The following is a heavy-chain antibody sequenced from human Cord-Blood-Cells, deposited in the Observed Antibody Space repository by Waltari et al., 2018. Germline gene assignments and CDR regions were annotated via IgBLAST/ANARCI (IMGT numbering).Heavy chain of an antibody. D-gene: IGHD1-26*01. V-gene: IGHV4-39*01. Sequence: QLQLQESGPGLVKPSETLSLTCTVSGGSISSSRYYWGWIRQPPGKGLEWIGSIYYSGSTYYNPSLKIPVTISVDTSKNQFSLKLSSVTAADTAVYYCARRDIVGATDYWGQGTLVTVSS. J-gene: IGHJ4*02. CDR1: GGSISSSRYY. CDR3: ARRDIVGATDY. CDR2: IYYSGST.